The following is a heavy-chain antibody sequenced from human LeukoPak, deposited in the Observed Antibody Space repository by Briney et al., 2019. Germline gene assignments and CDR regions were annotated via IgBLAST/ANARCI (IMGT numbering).Heavy chain of an antibody. CDR2: MNPTSGGT. D-gene: IGHD5-18*01. CDR1: GGTFSSYA. V-gene: IGHV1-2*02. J-gene: IGHJ5*02. Sequence: ASVKVSCKASGGTFSSYAISWVRQAPGQGLEWMGWMNPTSGGTNYAEKFQGRVTMTRDTSIITAYMELSSLRSDDTAVYYCAREGYHRPAWFDPWGQGTLVTVSS. CDR3: AREGYHRPAWFDP.